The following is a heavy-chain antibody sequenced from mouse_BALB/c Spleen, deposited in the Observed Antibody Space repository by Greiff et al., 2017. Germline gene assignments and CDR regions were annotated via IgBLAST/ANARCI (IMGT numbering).Heavy chain of an antibody. CDR2: INPSTGYT. Sequence: VQLQQSGAELAKPGASVKMSCKASGYTFTSYWMHWVKQRPGQGLEWIGYINPSTGYTEYNQKFKDKATLTADKSSSTAYMQLSSLTSEDSAVYYCARYYRYDVGYFDVGGAGTTVTVSS. J-gene: IGHJ1*01. V-gene: IGHV1-7*01. CDR1: GYTFTSYW. CDR3: ARYYRYDVGYFDV. D-gene: IGHD2-14*01.